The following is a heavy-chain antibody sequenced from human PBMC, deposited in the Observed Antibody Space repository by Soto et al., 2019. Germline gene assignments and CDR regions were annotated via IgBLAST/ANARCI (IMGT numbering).Heavy chain of an antibody. Sequence: GGSLRLSCAASGFTFDDYAMHWVRQAPGKGLEWVSGISWNRGSIGYADSVKGRFTISRDNAKNSLYLQMNSLRAEDTALYYCAKDRVPIYYDSSGYFQHWGQGTLVTVSS. D-gene: IGHD3-22*01. CDR2: ISWNRGSI. J-gene: IGHJ1*01. CDR1: GFTFDDYA. V-gene: IGHV3-9*01. CDR3: AKDRVPIYYDSSGYFQH.